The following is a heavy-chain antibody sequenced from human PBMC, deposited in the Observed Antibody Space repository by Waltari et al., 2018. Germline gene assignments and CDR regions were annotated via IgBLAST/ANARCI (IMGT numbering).Heavy chain of an antibody. Sequence: QVQLQQSGPGLVKPSQTLSLTCAISGDSVSSNSAAWNWIRQSPSRGLEWLGRTYYRSKWYNDYAVSVKSRITINPDTSKKQFSLQLKSVTPEDTAVYYCARALGRDGYDSPYFDYWGQGTLVTVSS. CDR2: TYYRSKWYN. D-gene: IGHD5-12*01. CDR1: GDSVSSNSAA. V-gene: IGHV6-1*01. CDR3: ARALGRDGYDSPYFDY. J-gene: IGHJ4*02.